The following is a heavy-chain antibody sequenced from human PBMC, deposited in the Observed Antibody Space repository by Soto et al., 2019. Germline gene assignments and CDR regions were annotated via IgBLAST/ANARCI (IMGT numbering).Heavy chain of an antibody. V-gene: IGHV1-18*01. J-gene: IGHJ3*02. Sequence: GASVKVSCKASGYTFTSYGISWVRQAPGQGLEWMGWISAYNGNTNYAQKLQGRVTMTTDTSTSTAYMELRSLRSDGTAVYYCARDDVIAVAGPESFDIWGQGTMVTVSS. CDR2: ISAYNGNT. D-gene: IGHD6-19*01. CDR1: GYTFTSYG. CDR3: ARDDVIAVAGPESFDI.